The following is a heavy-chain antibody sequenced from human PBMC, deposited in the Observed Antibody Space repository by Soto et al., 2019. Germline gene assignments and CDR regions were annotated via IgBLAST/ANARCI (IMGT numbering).Heavy chain of an antibody. CDR2: IYDSGST. CDR1: GGSIRSGDYY. V-gene: IGHV4-30-4*01. J-gene: IGHJ4*02. D-gene: IGHD3-22*01. Sequence: TLSITCTVSGGSIRSGDYYWSWIRQPPGKGLEWIGYIYDSGSTYYNPSLKSRVTISVDTSKNQFSLKLSSVTAADTAVYYCARDKGYYDSSGYYGVFDYWGQGTLVTVPQ. CDR3: ARDKGYYDSSGYYGVFDY.